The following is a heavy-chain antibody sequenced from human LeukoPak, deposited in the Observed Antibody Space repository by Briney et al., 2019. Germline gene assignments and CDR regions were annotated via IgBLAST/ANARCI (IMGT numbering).Heavy chain of an antibody. J-gene: IGHJ4*02. D-gene: IGHD2-21*02. Sequence: PGGSLRLPCAASGFTFSTYWMTWVRQAPGKGLEWVASIKEDGIDKYYVDSVKGRFTISRDSAKNSLFLQMNSLRAEDTAVYYCARDQWRLFDYWGQGTLVTVSS. CDR2: IKEDGIDK. CDR3: ARDQWRLFDY. V-gene: IGHV3-7*04. CDR1: GFTFSTYW.